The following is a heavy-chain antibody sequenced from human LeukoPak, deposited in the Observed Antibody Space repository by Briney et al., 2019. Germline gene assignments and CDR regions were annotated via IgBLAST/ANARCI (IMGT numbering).Heavy chain of an antibody. Sequence: SETLSLTCTVSGGSISSSSYYWGWIRQPPGKGLEWIGSIYYSGSTYHNPSLKSRVTISVDTSKNQFSLKLSSVTAADTAVYYCASPPLGGYDFWDLDAFDIWGQGTMVTVSS. V-gene: IGHV4-39*01. CDR3: ASPPLGGYDFWDLDAFDI. D-gene: IGHD5-12*01. J-gene: IGHJ3*02. CDR1: GGSISSSSYY. CDR2: IYYSGST.